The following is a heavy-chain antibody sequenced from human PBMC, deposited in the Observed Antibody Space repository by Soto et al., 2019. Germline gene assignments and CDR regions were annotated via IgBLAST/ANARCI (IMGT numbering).Heavy chain of an antibody. J-gene: IGHJ6*02. D-gene: IGHD2-2*01. Sequence: GGSLRLSCLASGFTFESYWMSWVRQAPGKGLQWVAAISYDEIDKKYASSVKGRFTVSRDNVKNTLSLQMNSLRPEDTAVYYCAKDSGYQLPDNYFYYGLDVWGQGTTVTVSS. CDR3: AKDSGYQLPDNYFYYGLDV. CDR2: ISYDEIDK. CDR1: GFTFESYW. V-gene: IGHV3-30*18.